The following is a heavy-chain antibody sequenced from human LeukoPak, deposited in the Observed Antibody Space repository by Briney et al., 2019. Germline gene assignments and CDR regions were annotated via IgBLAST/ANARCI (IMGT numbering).Heavy chain of an antibody. Sequence: SETLSLTCTVSGGSISSSSYYWGWIRQPPGKGLEWIGSIYYGGSTYYNPSLKSRVTTSVDTSKNQFSLKLSSVTAADTAVYYCASTPASSSWFYYYYYYMDVWGKGTTVTISS. D-gene: IGHD6-13*01. CDR2: IYYGGST. V-gene: IGHV4-39*01. CDR3: ASTPASSSWFYYYYYYMDV. CDR1: GGSISSSSYY. J-gene: IGHJ6*03.